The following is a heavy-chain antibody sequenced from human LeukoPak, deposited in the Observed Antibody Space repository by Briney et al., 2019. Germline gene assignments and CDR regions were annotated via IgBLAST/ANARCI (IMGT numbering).Heavy chain of an antibody. J-gene: IGHJ4*02. CDR3: ARVEMATTTD. CDR2: IYYSGST. D-gene: IGHD5-24*01. CDR1: GGSISNNGYY. Sequence: PSETLSLTCTVSGGSISNNGYYWSWIRQPPGKGLEWIGYIYYSGSTYYNPSLKSRVTISVDTSKNQFSLRLSSVTAADTAVYYCARVEMATTTDWGQGTLVTVSS. V-gene: IGHV4-30-4*08.